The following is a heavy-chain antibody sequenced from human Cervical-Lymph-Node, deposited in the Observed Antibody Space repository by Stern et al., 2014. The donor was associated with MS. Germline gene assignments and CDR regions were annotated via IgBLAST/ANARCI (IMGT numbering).Heavy chain of an antibody. CDR3: ARDDDYTRRAIDY. Sequence: QVQLVQSGAEVKKPGASVNVSCKTSGYTFTYYAISWIRQAPGQGLEWVGWISPYNGNTNFVQKLQGRVAMTTEPSTSTAYMELRSLRSDDTAVYYCARDDDYTRRAIDYWGQGTLVTVSS. D-gene: IGHD4-11*01. CDR2: ISPYNGNT. J-gene: IGHJ4*02. CDR1: GYTFTYYA. V-gene: IGHV1-18*01.